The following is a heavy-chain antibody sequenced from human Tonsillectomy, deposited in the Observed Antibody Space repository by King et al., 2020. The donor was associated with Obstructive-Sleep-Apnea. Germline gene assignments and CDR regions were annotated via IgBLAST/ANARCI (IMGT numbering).Heavy chain of an antibody. CDR2: IYHSGSP. CDR1: GYSISSGYY. D-gene: IGHD5-24*01. V-gene: IGHV4-38-2*02. J-gene: IGHJ4*02. CDR3: ARADGYNFGQHSYFDY. Sequence: QLQESGPGLVKTSETLSLTCTVSGYSISSGYYWGWIRQPPWKGLEWIGIIYHSGSPHHNPSLESRVAISVDTSKNQFSLQLRSVTAADTAVYYCARADGYNFGQHSYFDYWGQGTLVTVSS.